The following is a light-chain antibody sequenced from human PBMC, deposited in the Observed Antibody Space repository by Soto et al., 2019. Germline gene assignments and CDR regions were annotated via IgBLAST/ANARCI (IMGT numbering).Light chain of an antibody. CDR2: GAS. CDR3: QQALT. J-gene: IGKJ4*01. V-gene: IGKV3D-7*01. Sequence: VLTQSPATLSLSPGRRAILSCRASQTVSRYYLSWYQKKPGQPPRLLIYGASTRATGVPDRFSGSGSGADFTLTISSLQPEDFAVYYCQQALTFGGGTTVE. CDR1: QTVSRYY.